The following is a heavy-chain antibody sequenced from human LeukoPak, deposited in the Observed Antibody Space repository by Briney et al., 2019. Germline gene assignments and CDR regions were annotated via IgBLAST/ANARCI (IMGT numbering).Heavy chain of an antibody. V-gene: IGHV7-4-1*02. Sequence: ASVKVSCKASGYTFTNYAMNWVRQAPGQGLEWMGWIHPSTGNPTYAQDFTGRFVFSLDTSVSTTYLQISSLKAEDTAVYYCARAYQRLGELSLPDYWGQGTLVAVSS. D-gene: IGHD3-16*02. CDR1: GYTFTNYA. CDR3: ARAYQRLGELSLPDY. J-gene: IGHJ4*02. CDR2: IHPSTGNP.